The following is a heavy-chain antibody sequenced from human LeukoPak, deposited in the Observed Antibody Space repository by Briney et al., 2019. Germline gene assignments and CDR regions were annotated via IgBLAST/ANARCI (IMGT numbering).Heavy chain of an antibody. CDR2: ISWNSDNI. CDR3: TKVPLENFDILTGYFDY. CDR1: GFTFSNAW. J-gene: IGHJ4*02. D-gene: IGHD3-9*01. V-gene: IGHV3-9*01. Sequence: GGSLRLSCAASGFTFSNAWMSWVRQAPGKGLEWVSGISWNSDNIGYSDSVKGRFTISRDNAKNSLYLEMNSLRAEDTAFYYCTKVPLENFDILTGYFDYWGQGTLVTVSS.